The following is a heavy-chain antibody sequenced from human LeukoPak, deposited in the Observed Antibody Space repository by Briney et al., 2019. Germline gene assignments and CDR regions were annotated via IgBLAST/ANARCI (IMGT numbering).Heavy chain of an antibody. CDR2: IYHSGSS. V-gene: IGHV4-39*01. CDR3: ARETLYDSTAYYL. CDR1: GASIDTSAYN. D-gene: IGHD3-22*01. J-gene: IGHJ4*02. Sequence: PSETLSLTCSVSGASIDTSAYNWGWIRQPPGKGLEWIGSIYHSGSSYDNPSLKSRLTLSIDTSRNQFSLTLKSVTAADSGVYFCARETLYDSTAYYLWGQGTVVTVSS.